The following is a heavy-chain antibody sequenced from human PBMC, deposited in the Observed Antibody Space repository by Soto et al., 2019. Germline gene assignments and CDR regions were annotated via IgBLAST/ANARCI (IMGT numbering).Heavy chain of an antibody. Sequence: GGSLRLSCASSGFTFSDYAMSWVRQAPGKGLEWVSGISGSGVSTYYADSVKGRFTISRDNSKSTVFLQMNSLRAEDTAVYYCAQDHGYTKPYGMYVWGQGTTVTVSS. V-gene: IGHV3-23*01. J-gene: IGHJ6*02. D-gene: IGHD6-13*01. CDR2: ISGSGVST. CDR1: GFTFSDYA. CDR3: AQDHGYTKPYGMYV.